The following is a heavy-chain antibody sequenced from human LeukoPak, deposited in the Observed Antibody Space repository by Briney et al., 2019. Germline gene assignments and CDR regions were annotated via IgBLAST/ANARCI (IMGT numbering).Heavy chain of an antibody. CDR1: GGSISSYY. D-gene: IGHD2-2*01. J-gene: IGHJ2*01. CDR3: ARGRYCTTTSCTYWYFDL. CDR2: VYSGGTT. V-gene: IGHV4-4*07. Sequence: SETLSLTCTVSGGSISSYYWSWIRQPAGEGLEWIGRVYSGGTTNYNPSLQSRVTMSVDSSKNEFSLKLNSVTAADTAVYYCARGRYCTTTSCTYWYFDLWGRGTLVTVSS.